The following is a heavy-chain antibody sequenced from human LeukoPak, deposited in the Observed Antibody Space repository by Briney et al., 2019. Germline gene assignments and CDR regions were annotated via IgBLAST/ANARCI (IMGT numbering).Heavy chain of an antibody. D-gene: IGHD3-3*01. J-gene: IGHJ6*03. Sequence: SETLSLTCTVSGGSISSGGYYWSWIRQHPGKGLEWIGYIYYSGSTYYNPSLKSRVTMSVDTSKNQFSLKLSSVTAADTAVYYCARDPPLNYDFYRPYMDVWGKGTTVTVSS. V-gene: IGHV4-31*03. CDR3: ARDPPLNYDFYRPYMDV. CDR1: GGSISSGGYY. CDR2: IYYSGST.